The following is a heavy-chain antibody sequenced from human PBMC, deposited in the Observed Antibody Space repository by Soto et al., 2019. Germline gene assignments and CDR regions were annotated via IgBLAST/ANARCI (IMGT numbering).Heavy chain of an antibody. D-gene: IGHD3-10*01. J-gene: IGHJ5*02. V-gene: IGHV3-23*01. CDR1: RFTFSTYA. Sequence: EVQLLESGGGLVQPGGSLRLSCAASRFTFSTYAMSWVRQAPGKELEWVSDISGSGANTYYADSVKGRFTISRDNSKNTLYLQMNSLRAEDTAVYYCAESAMVRGGGWFDPWGQGTLVTVSS. CDR3: AESAMVRGGGWFDP. CDR2: ISGSGANT.